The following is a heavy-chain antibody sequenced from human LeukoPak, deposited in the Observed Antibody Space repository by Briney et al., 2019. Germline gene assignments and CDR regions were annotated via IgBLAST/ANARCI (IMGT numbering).Heavy chain of an antibody. CDR3: ARESNSGYYRFDF. CDR1: GGSFSGYY. Sequence: TSETLSLTCALYGGSFSGYYWSWIRQSPGKGLEWIGEINHSGSTHYNPSLKSRVIISVDTSKRRFFLKLNSVTAADTAVYYCARESNSGYYRFDFWGQGSPVTVS. D-gene: IGHD3-22*01. V-gene: IGHV4-34*01. J-gene: IGHJ4*02. CDR2: INHSGST.